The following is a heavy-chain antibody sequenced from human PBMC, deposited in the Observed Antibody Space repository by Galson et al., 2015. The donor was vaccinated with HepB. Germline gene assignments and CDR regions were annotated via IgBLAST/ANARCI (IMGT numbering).Heavy chain of an antibody. D-gene: IGHD1-1*01. CDR2: IGGSGGST. CDR3: AKDSNNSPGWYFVY. Sequence: SLRLSCAASGFTFSSYAMTWVRQAPGKGLEWVSSIGGSGGSTSYADSVTGRFTISRDNSKNTLYLHMNSLRAEDTAVYFCAKDSNNSPGWYFVYWGQGTLVTVSS. J-gene: IGHJ4*02. CDR1: GFTFSSYA. V-gene: IGHV3-23*01.